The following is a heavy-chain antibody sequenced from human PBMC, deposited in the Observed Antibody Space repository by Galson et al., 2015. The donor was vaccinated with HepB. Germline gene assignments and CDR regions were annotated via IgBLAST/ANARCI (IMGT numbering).Heavy chain of an antibody. J-gene: IGHJ3*02. D-gene: IGHD6-19*01. CDR1: GYSFPSHW. CDR2: IYPGDSDT. V-gene: IGHV5-51*01. Sequence: QSGAEVTKPGESLKISCKGSGYSFPSHWIGWVSQMPGKGLEWMGIIYPGDSDTRYSPSFQGQVTISVEKSISTAYLQWSSLKASDTAMYYFARHMGRVAVAAFDAFDIWGQGTMVTVSS. CDR3: ARHMGRVAVAAFDAFDI.